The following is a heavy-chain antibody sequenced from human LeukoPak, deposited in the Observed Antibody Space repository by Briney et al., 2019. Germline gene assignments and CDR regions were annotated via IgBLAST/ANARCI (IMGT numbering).Heavy chain of an antibody. V-gene: IGHV3-30*02. CDR1: GFTFSDYG. CDR3: AKLPRSSGLPSS. CDR2: IRYDGSFK. Sequence: GGSLRLSCAASGFTFSDYGLHWVRQAPGKGLEWVAFIRYDGSFKYYADSVKGRFTISRDNSKDTLFLQMNSLRAEDTALYYCAKLPRSSGLPSSWGQGTLVTVSS. J-gene: IGHJ5*02. D-gene: IGHD3-22*01.